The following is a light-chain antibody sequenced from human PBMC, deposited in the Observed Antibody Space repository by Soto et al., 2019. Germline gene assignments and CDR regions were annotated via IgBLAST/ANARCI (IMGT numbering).Light chain of an antibody. CDR2: DIN. Sequence: QAVLTQPPSVSAAPGQTVTIACSGSNSNIGRNYISWYQQLPGTAPKLVIYDINKRPSGIGDRFSGSKSGTSAALGITGLQTGDEAYYFCASWDTNLSAVVFGGGTKLTVL. CDR1: NSNIGRNY. J-gene: IGLJ3*02. CDR3: ASWDTNLSAVV. V-gene: IGLV1-51*01.